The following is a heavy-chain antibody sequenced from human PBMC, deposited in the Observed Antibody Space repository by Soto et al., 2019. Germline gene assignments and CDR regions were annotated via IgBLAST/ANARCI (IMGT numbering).Heavy chain of an antibody. J-gene: IGHJ6*02. V-gene: IGHV3-48*04. D-gene: IGHD1-7*01. CDR1: GFTFSSYS. CDR3: ASLLGTTYYYGMDV. Sequence: GGSLRLSCAASGFTFSSYSMNWVRQAPGKGLEWVSYISSSSSTIYYADSVKGRFTISRDNAKNSLYLQMNSLRAEDTAVYYCASLLGTTYYYGMDVWGQGTTVTVSS. CDR2: ISSSSSTI.